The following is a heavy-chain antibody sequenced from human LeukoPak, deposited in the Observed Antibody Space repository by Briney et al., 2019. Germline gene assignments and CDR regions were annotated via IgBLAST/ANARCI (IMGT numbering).Heavy chain of an antibody. CDR1: GFTFSNYN. Sequence: GGSLRLFCVASGFTFSNYNMNWVRQAPGKGLEWVSSISSTSGHIYYADSMKGRFTISRDNAENSLYLQMSSLRAEDTAVYYCARASGAAGDFDYWGQGTLVTVSS. J-gene: IGHJ4*02. D-gene: IGHD3-10*01. V-gene: IGHV3-21*01. CDR3: ARASGAAGDFDY. CDR2: ISSTSGHI.